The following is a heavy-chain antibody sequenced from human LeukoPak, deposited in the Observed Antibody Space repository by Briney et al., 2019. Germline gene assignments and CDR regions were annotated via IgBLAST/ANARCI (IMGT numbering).Heavy chain of an antibody. J-gene: IGHJ4*02. V-gene: IGHV3-30*18. CDR3: AKDVSRSGYDSVFDY. D-gene: IGHD5-12*01. Sequence: GGSLRLSCAASGFTFSSYDMHWVRQAPGKGLEWVAVISYDGSNKYYADSVKGRFTISRDNSKNTLYLQMNSLRAEDTAVYYCAKDVSRSGYDSVFDYWGQGTLVTVSS. CDR1: GFTFSSYD. CDR2: ISYDGSNK.